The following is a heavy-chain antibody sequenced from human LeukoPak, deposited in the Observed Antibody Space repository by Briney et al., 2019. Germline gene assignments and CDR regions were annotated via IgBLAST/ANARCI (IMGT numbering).Heavy chain of an antibody. Sequence: PGGSLRLSCAASGFTFSSYSMNWVRQAPGMGLEWVSSISSSSYIYYADSVKGRFTISRDNAKNSLYLQMNSLRAEDTAVYYCARGGGVLFGYWGQGTLVTVSS. CDR3: ARGGGVLFGY. V-gene: IGHV3-21*01. CDR1: GFTFSSYS. D-gene: IGHD4/OR15-4a*01. J-gene: IGHJ4*02. CDR2: ISSSSYI.